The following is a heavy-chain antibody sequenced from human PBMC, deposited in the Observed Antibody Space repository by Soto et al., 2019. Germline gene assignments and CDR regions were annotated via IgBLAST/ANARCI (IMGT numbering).Heavy chain of an antibody. CDR3: ARGGPFAIFDY. J-gene: IGHJ4*02. Sequence: PSETLSLTCSVSGGSIRSYYWSWIRQPPGKGLEWIGYIYYSGSTNYNPSLKSRVTISVDTSKNQFSLKLSSVTAADTAVYYCARGGPFAIFDYWGQGTLVTVSS. V-gene: IGHV4-59*01. CDR1: GGSIRSYY. D-gene: IGHD3-3*01. CDR2: IYYSGST.